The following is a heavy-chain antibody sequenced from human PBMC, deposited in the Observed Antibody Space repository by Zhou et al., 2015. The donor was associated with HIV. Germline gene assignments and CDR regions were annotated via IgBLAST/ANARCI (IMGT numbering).Heavy chain of an antibody. J-gene: IGHJ4*02. D-gene: IGHD3-22*01. Sequence: QVQLVQSGTEVKKPGSSVKVSCKASGGTFSDSDIAWVRQAAGQGLEWLGWMNPNTGNTAYAQKFQDRVTMTRNTSASTAYMELSSLRSDDTATYFCARDDSSGYHSFDYWGQGTLVTVS. CDR3: ARDDSSGYHSFDY. V-gene: IGHV1-8*02. CDR1: GGTFSDSD. CDR2: MNPNTGNT.